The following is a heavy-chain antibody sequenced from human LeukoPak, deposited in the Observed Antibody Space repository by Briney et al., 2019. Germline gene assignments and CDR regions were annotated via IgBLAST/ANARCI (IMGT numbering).Heavy chain of an antibody. V-gene: IGHV3-30*18. J-gene: IGHJ4*02. D-gene: IGHD3-10*01. Sequence: GRSLRLSYAASGFTFSSDGMHWVRQAPGKGLEWLTFISYDANTKYYSDSVRGRFTISRDNSKNTLYLQMNSLRAEDTAVYYCAKGGTMVRGVIGYWGQGTLVTVSS. CDR2: ISYDANTK. CDR1: GFTFSSDG. CDR3: AKGGTMVRGVIGY.